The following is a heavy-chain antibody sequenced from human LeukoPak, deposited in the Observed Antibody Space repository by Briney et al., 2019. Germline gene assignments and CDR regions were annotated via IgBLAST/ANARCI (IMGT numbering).Heavy chain of an antibody. J-gene: IGHJ4*02. V-gene: IGHV4-59*01. Sequence: SETLSPTCTVSGDSINTYYWSWIRQPPGKGLEWIGYIYYSVISDYNPSLKSRVTMSVDMSTRQISLKLSSVTAADTAVYYCARGSGGDGSGSLWGQGTLVTVSS. D-gene: IGHD3-10*01. CDR3: ARGSGGDGSGSL. CDR2: IYYSVIS. CDR1: GDSINTYY.